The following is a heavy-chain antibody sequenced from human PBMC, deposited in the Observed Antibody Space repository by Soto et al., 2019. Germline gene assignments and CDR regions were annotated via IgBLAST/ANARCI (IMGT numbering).Heavy chain of an antibody. V-gene: IGHV4-59*01. CDR2: IHYSGTT. D-gene: IGHD2-8*01. CDR1: GTSISSYY. J-gene: IGHJ4*02. CDR3: ARYNSYAIDY. Sequence: SETLSLTCTVSGTSISSYYWSWIRQPPGKGLEWIANIHYSGTTNYNPSLASRVTLSVDTSKNQFSLKMTSVTAADRAMYFCARYNSYAIDYWGRGTMVTVYS.